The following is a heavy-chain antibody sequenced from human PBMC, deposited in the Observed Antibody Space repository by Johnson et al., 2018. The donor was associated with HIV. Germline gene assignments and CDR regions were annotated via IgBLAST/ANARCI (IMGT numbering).Heavy chain of an antibody. Sequence: QVQLVESGGGVVQPGTSLRLSCAASRFTFSSYGVHWVRQAPGTGLEWVAVIWYVGSNKYYADSVKGRFTISRDNSKNTLYLQMNSLRAEDTAVYYCARAEPWDRRHYAFDIWGQGTMVTVSS. J-gene: IGHJ3*02. V-gene: IGHV3-30*19. CDR2: IWYVGSNK. CDR3: ARAEPWDRRHYAFDI. CDR1: RFTFSSYG. D-gene: IGHD1-1*01.